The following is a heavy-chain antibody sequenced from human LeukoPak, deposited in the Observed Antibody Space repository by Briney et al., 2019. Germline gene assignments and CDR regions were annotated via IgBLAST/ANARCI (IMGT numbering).Heavy chain of an antibody. CDR3: ASHSPSLYYDRDRVDAFDI. D-gene: IGHD3-22*01. J-gene: IGHJ3*02. CDR1: GYSFTSYW. V-gene: IGHV5-51*01. CDR2: IYPDDSDT. Sequence: GESLKISCQGSGYSFTSYWIGWVRQMPGKGLEWMGIIYPDDSDTRYSPSFQGQVTISADKSISTAYLQWSSLKASDTAMYYCASHSPSLYYDRDRVDAFDIWGQGTMVTVSS.